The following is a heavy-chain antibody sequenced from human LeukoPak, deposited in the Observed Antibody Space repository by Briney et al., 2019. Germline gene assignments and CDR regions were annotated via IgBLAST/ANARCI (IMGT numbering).Heavy chain of an antibody. CDR3: ARDYGDYGNDY. Sequence: SQTLSLPSTVSGRSVSSGSYYWSWIRQPPGKGLEWIGYIYYRRSTNYNPSLKSRVTISVDTSKNQFSLKLSSVTAADTAIYYCARDYGDYGNDYWGQGILVTVSS. CDR2: IYYRRST. V-gene: IGHV4-61*01. J-gene: IGHJ4*02. CDR1: GRSVSSGSYY. D-gene: IGHD4-17*01.